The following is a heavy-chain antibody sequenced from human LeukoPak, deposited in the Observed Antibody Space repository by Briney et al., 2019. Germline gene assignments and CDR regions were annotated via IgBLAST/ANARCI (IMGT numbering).Heavy chain of an antibody. CDR2: IGGSGATT. J-gene: IGHJ1*01. CDR1: GFIFTDFA. V-gene: IGHV3-23*01. Sequence: GGSLRLSCAASGFIFTDFAMSWVRQAPGRGLEWVSGIGGSGATTDYAESVRGRFTVSRDNSKNIVYLQMNSLRAEDTATYYRAKGQALRWGQGTLVTVSS. CDR3: AKGQALR. D-gene: IGHD6-6*01.